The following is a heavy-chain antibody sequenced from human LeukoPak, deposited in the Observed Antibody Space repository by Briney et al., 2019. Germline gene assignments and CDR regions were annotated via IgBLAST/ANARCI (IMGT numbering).Heavy chain of an antibody. CDR3: ARTKPPCTSCLLLDY. CDR2: INPNSGGT. V-gene: IGHV1-2*02. CDR1: GYTFTDYY. J-gene: IGHJ4*02. Sequence: GASVKVSCEASGYTFTDYYIHWLRQAPGHGLEWIGWINPNSGGTMYVQKFQGLVTMSRDTSIATAYMDLNRLVSDDTAVYYCARTKPPCTSCLLLDYWGQGTLVTVSS. D-gene: IGHD2-2*01.